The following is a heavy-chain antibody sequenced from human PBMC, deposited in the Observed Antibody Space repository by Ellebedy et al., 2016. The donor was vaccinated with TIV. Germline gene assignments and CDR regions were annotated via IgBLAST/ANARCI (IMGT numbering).Heavy chain of an antibody. Sequence: GESLKISXAASGFPFSSSGMHWVRQTPGKGLEWVAIIWFDGSNKYYADSVKGRFTISRDNSENTLYLQMNSLRVEDTAMYYCARDRGTTSQNGWYFDSWGQGALVTVSS. V-gene: IGHV3-33*01. J-gene: IGHJ4*02. CDR2: IWFDGSNK. CDR3: ARDRGTTSQNGWYFDS. D-gene: IGHD1-1*01. CDR1: GFPFSSSG.